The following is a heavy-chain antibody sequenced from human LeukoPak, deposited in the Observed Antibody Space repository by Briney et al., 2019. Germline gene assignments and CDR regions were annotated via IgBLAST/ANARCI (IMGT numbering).Heavy chain of an antibody. CDR3: ARESFTRSEGVSYFDY. CDR2: IIPIFGTA. J-gene: IGHJ4*02. D-gene: IGHD2-2*01. V-gene: IGHV1-69*06. CDR1: GGTFSSYA. Sequence: SVKVSCKASGGTFSSYAISWVRQAPGQGLEWMGGIIPIFGTANYAQKFQGRVTITADKSTSTAYMELCSLRSEDTAVYYCARESFTRSEGVSYFDYWGQGTLVTVSS.